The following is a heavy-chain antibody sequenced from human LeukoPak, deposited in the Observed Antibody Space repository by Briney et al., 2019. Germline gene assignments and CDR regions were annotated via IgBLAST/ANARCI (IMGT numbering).Heavy chain of an antibody. CDR1: GFTFDDYA. D-gene: IGHD6-13*01. V-gene: IGHV3-9*01. J-gene: IGHJ4*02. Sequence: GGSLRLSCAASGFTFDDYAMHWVRRAPGKGLEWVSGISWRSGSLGYADSVKGGFTISRDNAKSSLYLQMNSLRAEDTALYYCATDISAATGTWADYWGQGTLVTVSS. CDR3: ATDISAATGTWADY. CDR2: ISWRSGSL.